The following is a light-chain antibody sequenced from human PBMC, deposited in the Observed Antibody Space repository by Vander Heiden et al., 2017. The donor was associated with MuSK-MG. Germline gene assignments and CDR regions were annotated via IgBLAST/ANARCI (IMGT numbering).Light chain of an antibody. J-gene: IGKJ4*01. CDR3: QQDYTTPLT. CDR1: QTVLHSSINKNY. Sequence: DIEMTQSPDSLAVSLGERATINCKSSQTVLHSSINKNYLAWYQQKAGQPPKLLLKWAFTRESGVPDRFSGSGSGTDFTLTINSLQAEDVAVYYCQQDYTTPLTFGGGTKVEIK. CDR2: WAF. V-gene: IGKV4-1*01.